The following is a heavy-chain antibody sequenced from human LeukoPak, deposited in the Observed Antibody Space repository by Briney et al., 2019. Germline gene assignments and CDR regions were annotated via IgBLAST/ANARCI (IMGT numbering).Heavy chain of an antibody. D-gene: IGHD6-19*01. Sequence: GGSLRLSCAASGFTFSSYAMSWVRQAPGKGLEWVSAISGSGGSTYYADSVKGRFTISRDNSKNTLYLQMNSLRAEDTAVYYCAITVAGTGEYGYWGQGTLVTVSS. J-gene: IGHJ4*02. CDR3: AITVAGTGEYGY. CDR2: ISGSGGST. CDR1: GFTFSSYA. V-gene: IGHV3-23*01.